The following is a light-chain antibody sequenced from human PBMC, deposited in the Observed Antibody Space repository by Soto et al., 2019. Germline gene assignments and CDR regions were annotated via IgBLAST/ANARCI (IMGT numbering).Light chain of an antibody. CDR2: GTS. CDR3: QQSYSTLLIT. J-gene: IGKJ5*01. CDR1: QAINTY. Sequence: DIQMTQSPSFLSASVGDRVTISCRASQAINTYLSWYQQKPGKAPKLLIYGTSDLQNGVPSRFSGGGSGTDFTLTISSLQPEDFATYYCQQSYSTLLITFGQGTRL. V-gene: IGKV1-39*01.